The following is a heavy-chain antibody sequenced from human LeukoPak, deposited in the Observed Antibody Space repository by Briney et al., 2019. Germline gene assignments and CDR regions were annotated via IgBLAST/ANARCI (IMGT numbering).Heavy chain of an antibody. CDR2: IYTSGDT. Sequence: PSETLSLTCTVSGGSVTRGAYSWTWIRQPVGKGLEWIGRIYTSGDTKYNPSLKSRVTISVDTSKNQFSLKLSSVTAADTAVYYCARYLRNRALLDPWGQGTLVTVSS. J-gene: IGHJ5*02. CDR1: GGSVTRGAYS. CDR3: ARYLRNRALLDP. V-gene: IGHV4-61*02.